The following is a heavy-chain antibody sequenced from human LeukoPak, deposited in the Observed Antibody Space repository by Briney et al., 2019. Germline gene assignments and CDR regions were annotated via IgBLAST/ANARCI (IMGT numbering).Heavy chain of an antibody. Sequence: SETLSLTCTVSGGSISSNTYYWGWIRQPPGKGLEWIGYIYYSGSTYYNPSLKSRVTISVDTSKNQFSLKLSSVTAADTAVYYCASRGIAADWGQGTLVTVSS. CDR1: GGSISSNTYY. D-gene: IGHD6-13*01. CDR2: IYYSGST. V-gene: IGHV4-39*07. J-gene: IGHJ4*02. CDR3: ASRGIAAD.